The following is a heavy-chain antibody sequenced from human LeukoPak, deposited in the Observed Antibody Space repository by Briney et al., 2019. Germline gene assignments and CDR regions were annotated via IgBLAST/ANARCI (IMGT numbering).Heavy chain of an antibody. CDR2: IYYSGST. D-gene: IGHD6-19*01. V-gene: IGHV4-59*08. CDR3: ARHAETDSSGWHVDY. Sequence: SETLSLTCTVSGGSISSYYWSWIRQPPGKGLEWIGYIYYSGSTNYNPSLKSRVTISVDTSKNQFSLKLSSVTAADTAVYYCARHAETDSSGWHVDYWGQGTLVTVSS. CDR1: GGSISSYY. J-gene: IGHJ4*02.